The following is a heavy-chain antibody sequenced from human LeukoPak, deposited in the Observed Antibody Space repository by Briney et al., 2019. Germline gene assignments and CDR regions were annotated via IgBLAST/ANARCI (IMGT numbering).Heavy chain of an antibody. V-gene: IGHV3-64*01. D-gene: IGHD3-3*01. J-gene: IGHJ6*03. CDR3: AATITGGNYYYMDV. CDR1: GFTFSRSA. Sequence: GGSLRLSCAASGFTFSRSAMHWVRQALGKGLESVSGITSGGGSTYYANSVKGRFIISRDNSKNTLYLQMGGLGAEDMAVYYCAATITGGNYYYMDVWGKGTTVTVSS. CDR2: ITSGGGST.